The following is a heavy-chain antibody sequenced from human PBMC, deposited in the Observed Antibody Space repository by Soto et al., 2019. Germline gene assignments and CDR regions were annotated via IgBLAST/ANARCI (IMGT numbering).Heavy chain of an antibody. CDR2: ISSSGSTI. CDR1: GFTFSSYE. D-gene: IGHD6-13*01. Sequence: PGGSLRLSCAASGFTFSSYEMNWVRQAPGKGLEWVSYISSSGSTIYYADSVKGRFTISRDNAKNSLYLQMNSLRAEDTAVYYCASTSSSSESGYSSSWYPLEHFDIWGQGTMVTVSS. V-gene: IGHV3-48*03. CDR3: ASTSSSSESGYSSSWYPLEHFDI. J-gene: IGHJ3*02.